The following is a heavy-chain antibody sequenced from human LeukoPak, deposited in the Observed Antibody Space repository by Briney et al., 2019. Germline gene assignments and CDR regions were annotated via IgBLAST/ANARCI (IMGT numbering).Heavy chain of an antibody. D-gene: IGHD2-2*01. V-gene: IGHV1-69*05. J-gene: IGHJ6*03. Sequence: GASVKVSCQASGGTFSSYAISWVRQAPGQGLEWMGGIIPIFGTANYAQKFQGRVTITTDESTSTAYMELSSLRSEDTAVYYCARSHIVVVPAATLGYYYYMDVWGKGTTVTVS. CDR3: ARSHIVVVPAATLGYYYYMDV. CDR1: GGTFSSYA. CDR2: IIPIFGTA.